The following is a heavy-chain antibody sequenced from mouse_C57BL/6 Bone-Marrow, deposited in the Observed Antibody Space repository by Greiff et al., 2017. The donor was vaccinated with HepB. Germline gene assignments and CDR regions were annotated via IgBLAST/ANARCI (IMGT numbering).Heavy chain of an antibody. Sequence: QVQLQQSGAELARPGASVKLSCKASGYTFTSYGISWVKQRTGQGLEWIGEIYPRSGNTYYNEKFKGKATLTADKSSSTAYMELRSLTSEDSAVYYCDIYYYGPGYWGQGTTLTVSS. J-gene: IGHJ2*01. CDR1: GYTFTSYG. CDR3: DIYYYGPGY. CDR2: IYPRSGNT. D-gene: IGHD1-1*01. V-gene: IGHV1-81*01.